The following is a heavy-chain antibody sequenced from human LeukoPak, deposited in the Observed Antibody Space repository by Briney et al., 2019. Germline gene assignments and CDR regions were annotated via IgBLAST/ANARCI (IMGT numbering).Heavy chain of an antibody. J-gene: IGHJ5*02. V-gene: IGHV4-39*07. CDR3: ARVYCSSTSCYPGYNWFDP. D-gene: IGHD2-2*01. Sequence: SETLSLTCTVSGGSISSSSYYWGWIRQPPGKGLEWIGSIYYSGSTYYNPSLKSRVTISVDTSKNQFSLKLSSVTAVDTAVYYCARVYCSSTSCYPGYNWFDPWGQGTLVTVSS. CDR1: GGSISSSSYY. CDR2: IYYSGST.